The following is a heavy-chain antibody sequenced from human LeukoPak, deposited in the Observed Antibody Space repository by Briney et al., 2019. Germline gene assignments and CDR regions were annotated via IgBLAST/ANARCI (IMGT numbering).Heavy chain of an antibody. D-gene: IGHD6-13*01. V-gene: IGHV4-59*01. Sequence: SETLSLTCSVSGGSISSYYWSWIRQPPGKRLEWIGVIHHSGSTHYTPSGKIRVTISMDTSKTQFSLKLSSVTAADTAVYHCAREISWLGGDAFDMWGPGTMVSVSS. CDR3: AREISWLGGDAFDM. CDR1: GGSISSYY. J-gene: IGHJ3*02. CDR2: IHHSGST.